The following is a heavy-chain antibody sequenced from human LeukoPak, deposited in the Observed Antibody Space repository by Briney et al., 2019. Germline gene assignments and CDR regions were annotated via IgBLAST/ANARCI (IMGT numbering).Heavy chain of an antibody. CDR2: ISGDGGST. CDR3: AKDGLYDFWSKFFYYMDV. D-gene: IGHD3-3*01. Sequence: GGSLRLSCAASGFTFDDYAMHWVRQAPGEGLEWVSLISGDGGSTYYADSVKGRFTISRDNSKNSLYLQMNSLRTEDTALYYCAKDGLYDFWSKFFYYMDVWGKGTTVTVSS. V-gene: IGHV3-43*02. CDR1: GFTFDDYA. J-gene: IGHJ6*03.